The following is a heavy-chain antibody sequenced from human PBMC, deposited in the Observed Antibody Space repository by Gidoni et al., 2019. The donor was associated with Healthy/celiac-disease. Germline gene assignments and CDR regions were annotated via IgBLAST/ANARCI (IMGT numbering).Heavy chain of an antibody. CDR1: GFTFSSYG. CDR2: ISYDGSNK. Sequence: QVQLVESGGGVVQPGRPLRLSCAASGFTFSSYGMHWVRQAPGTGLEWVAVISYDGSNKYYADSVKGRFTISRDNSKNTLYLQMNSLRAEDTAVYYCAKATYYYDSSGSSSVDYWGQGTLVTVSS. J-gene: IGHJ4*02. V-gene: IGHV3-30*18. D-gene: IGHD3-22*01. CDR3: AKATYYYDSSGSSSVDY.